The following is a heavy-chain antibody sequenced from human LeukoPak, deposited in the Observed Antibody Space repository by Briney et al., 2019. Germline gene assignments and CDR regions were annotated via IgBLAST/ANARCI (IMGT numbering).Heavy chain of an antibody. V-gene: IGHV4-34*01. CDR3: ARFTPINGGYDPVDY. Sequence: PPETLSLTCAVYGGSFSGYFWSWIRPPPGKGVEWIGEIYHSGSNNYNPSLKSRVTISVDTYTNHFSLKLSSVPGADTAVYYCARFTPINGGYDPVDYWGQGTLVTVSS. J-gene: IGHJ4*02. D-gene: IGHD5-12*01. CDR1: GGSFSGYF. CDR2: IYHSGSN.